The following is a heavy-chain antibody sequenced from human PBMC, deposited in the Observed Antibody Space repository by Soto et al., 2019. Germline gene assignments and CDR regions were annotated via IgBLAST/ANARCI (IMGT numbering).Heavy chain of an antibody. J-gene: IGHJ6*02. CDR1: GFTFSSYG. CDR3: AKDRVDCSSTSCRGDYYYGMDV. D-gene: IGHD2-2*01. CDR2: ISYDGSNK. V-gene: IGHV3-30*18. Sequence: PGGSLRLSCAASGFTFSSYGMHWVRQAPGKGLEWVAVISYDGSNKYYADSVKGRFTISRDNSKNTLYLQMNSLRAEDTAVYYCAKDRVDCSSTSCRGDYYYGMDVWGQGTTVTVSS.